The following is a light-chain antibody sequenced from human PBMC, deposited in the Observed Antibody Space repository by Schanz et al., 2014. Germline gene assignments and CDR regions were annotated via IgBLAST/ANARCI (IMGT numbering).Light chain of an antibody. CDR1: QGISNY. CDR2: AAS. Sequence: DIQMTQSPSSLSASVGDRVTITCRASQGISNYLAWYQQKPGKVPKLLIYAASTLQSGVPSRFSGTGSGTDFTLTISSLQAEDVAVYYCQQYGRSITFGGGTKVEIK. V-gene: IGKV1-27*01. J-gene: IGKJ4*01. CDR3: QQYGRSIT.